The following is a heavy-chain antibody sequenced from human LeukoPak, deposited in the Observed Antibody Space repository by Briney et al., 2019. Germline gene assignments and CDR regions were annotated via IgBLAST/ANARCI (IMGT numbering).Heavy chain of an antibody. D-gene: IGHD1-26*01. Sequence: SETLSLTCTVSGDSISRYCWSWVRQPPGKGLEWIGYIYTSGSTDYNPSLKSRVTISVDTSKNQFSLKLSSVTAADTAVYFCAREQRGGLSGNLGGLFASYHTYYYMDVWGRGTTVTVSS. J-gene: IGHJ6*03. V-gene: IGHV4-59*01. CDR2: IYTSGST. CDR3: AREQRGGLSGNLGGLFASYHTYYYMDV. CDR1: GDSISRYC.